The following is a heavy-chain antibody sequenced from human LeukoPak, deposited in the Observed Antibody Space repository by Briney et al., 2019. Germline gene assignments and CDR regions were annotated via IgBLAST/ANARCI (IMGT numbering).Heavy chain of an antibody. Sequence: ASVKVSCKASGYTFVNYGINWVRQATGQGLEWMGWMNPNSGNTGYAQKFQGRVTITRNTSISTAYMELSSLRSEDTAVYYCARYANSGSYYDYWGQGTLVTVSS. CDR1: GYTFVNYG. V-gene: IGHV1-8*03. D-gene: IGHD1-26*01. J-gene: IGHJ4*02. CDR3: ARYANSGSYYDY. CDR2: MNPNSGNT.